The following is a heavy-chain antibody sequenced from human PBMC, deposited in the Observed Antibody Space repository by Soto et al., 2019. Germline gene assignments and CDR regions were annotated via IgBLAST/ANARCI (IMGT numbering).Heavy chain of an antibody. D-gene: IGHD3-3*01. CDR3: ARGKRFSFFERFREYFQH. J-gene: IGHJ1*01. V-gene: IGHV1-8*01. Sequence: QVQLVQSGAEVKKPGVSVKVSCKASGYTFTSYDINWVRQATGQGLEWMGWMNPNSGNTGYAQKFQGRVTMTRNTSISTAYMELSSLRSEDTAVYYCARGKRFSFFERFREYFQHWGQGTLVTVSS. CDR1: GYTFTSYD. CDR2: MNPNSGNT.